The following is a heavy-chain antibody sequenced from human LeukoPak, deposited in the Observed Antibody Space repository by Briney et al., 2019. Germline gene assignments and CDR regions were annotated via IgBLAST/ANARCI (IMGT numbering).Heavy chain of an antibody. CDR1: GYTFTSYP. D-gene: IGHD4-17*01. Sequence: GASVNVSCKASGYTFTSYPISWVRQAPGQGLDWMGWITTYNGNTHYAQKLQGRVTMTTETSTSTAYMDLRGLRSDDTAVYYCARGYDYGDYVGDFDYWGQGTLVTVSS. V-gene: IGHV1-18*01. CDR2: ITTYNGNT. J-gene: IGHJ4*02. CDR3: ARGYDYGDYVGDFDY.